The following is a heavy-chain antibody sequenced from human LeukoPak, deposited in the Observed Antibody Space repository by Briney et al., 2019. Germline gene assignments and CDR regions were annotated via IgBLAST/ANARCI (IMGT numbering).Heavy chain of an antibody. CDR3: ARDWFLVGGGWGTGWFDP. CDR2: INHSGST. D-gene: IGHD1/OR15-1a*01. V-gene: IGHV4-34*01. Sequence: SETLSLTCAVYGGSFSGYYWSWIRQPPGKGLEWIGEINHSGSTNYNPSLKSRVTISVDTSKNQFSLKLSSVTAADTAVYYCARDWFLVGGGWGTGWFDPWGQGTLVTVSS. J-gene: IGHJ5*02. CDR1: GGSFSGYY.